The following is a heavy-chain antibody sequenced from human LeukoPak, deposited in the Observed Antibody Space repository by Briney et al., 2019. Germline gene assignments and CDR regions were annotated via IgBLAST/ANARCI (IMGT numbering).Heavy chain of an antibody. CDR2: IYSGGST. CDR3: ARGPSGYHIT. CDR1: EFSVGSNY. D-gene: IGHD5-12*01. V-gene: IGHV3-66*01. J-gene: IGHJ4*02. Sequence: GGSLRLSCAASEFSVGSNYMTWVRQGPGKGLEWVSLIYSGGSTYYADSVKGRFTISRDNSKNTLYLQMNSLRAEDAAVYYCARGPSGYHITGGQGTLVTVSS.